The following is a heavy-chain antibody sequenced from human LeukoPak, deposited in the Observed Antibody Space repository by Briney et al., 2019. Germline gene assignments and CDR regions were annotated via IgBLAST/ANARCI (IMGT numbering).Heavy chain of an antibody. Sequence: ASVKVSCKASGYTFNGYYIHWVRQAPGQSLEWMGWVNPNSGGTNYGQKFQGRVTMTRDTSISTVYMELSSLRSEDTAVYYCARQAAAGIDYWGQGTLVSVSS. CDR1: GYTFNGYY. CDR2: VNPNSGGT. D-gene: IGHD6-13*01. CDR3: ARQAAAGIDY. V-gene: IGHV1-2*02. J-gene: IGHJ4*02.